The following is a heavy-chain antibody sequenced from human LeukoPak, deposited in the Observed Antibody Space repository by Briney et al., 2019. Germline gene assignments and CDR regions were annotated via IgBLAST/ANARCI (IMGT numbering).Heavy chain of an antibody. CDR2: ISSSGSTI. V-gene: IGHV3-48*04. Sequence: SGGSLRLSCAASGITFTNAWLTWVRQAPGKGLEWVSYISSSGSTIYYADSVKGRFTISRDNAKNSLYLQMNSLRAGDTAVYYCAELGITMIGGVWGKGTTVTISS. D-gene: IGHD3-10*02. J-gene: IGHJ6*04. CDR3: AELGITMIGGV. CDR1: GITFTNAW.